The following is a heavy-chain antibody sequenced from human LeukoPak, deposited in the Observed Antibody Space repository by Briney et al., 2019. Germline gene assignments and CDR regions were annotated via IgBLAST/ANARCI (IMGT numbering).Heavy chain of an antibody. D-gene: IGHD3-9*01. CDR3: ARLGRDWSKRSFDQ. CDR1: GGSISTSDYS. V-gene: IGHV4-39*07. CDR2: IYYNGTT. Sequence: SETLSLTCTVSGGSISTSDYSWGWIRQPPGKGLEWVASIYYNGTTYCNPSLKSRVTISVDTSQNQFSLEMRSVTAADTAVFFCARLGRDWSKRSFDQWGQGTLVTVSS. J-gene: IGHJ4*02.